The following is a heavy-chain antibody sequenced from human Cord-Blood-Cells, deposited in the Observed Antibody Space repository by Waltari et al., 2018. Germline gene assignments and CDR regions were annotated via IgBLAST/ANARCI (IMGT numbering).Heavy chain of an antibody. V-gene: IGHV4-61*09. CDR3: ARAFGEGWFDP. J-gene: IGHJ5*02. D-gene: IGHD3-16*01. CDR1: GGSISSGSYY. CDR2: IYTRGGT. Sequence: QVQLQESGPGLVKPSQTLSLTCTVSGGSISSGSYYWSWIRQPAGKGLAWIGYIYTRGGTNCTPSHKSRVTISVDTSKNQFSLKLGSVTAADTAVYYCARAFGEGWFDPWGQGTLVTVSS.